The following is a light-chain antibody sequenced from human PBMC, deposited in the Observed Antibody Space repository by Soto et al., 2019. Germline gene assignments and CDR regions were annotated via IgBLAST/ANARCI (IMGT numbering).Light chain of an antibody. Sequence: IVMTQSPATLSVSPGERATLSCRASQSVGRSLAWYQQKPGQAPRLLIYGTSARATGIPATFSGSGSGTEFTRTISSLQSEDVAIYYCQQYDNWPSVTFGGGTKVEIK. V-gene: IGKV3-15*01. J-gene: IGKJ4*01. CDR2: GTS. CDR1: QSVGRS. CDR3: QQYDNWPSVT.